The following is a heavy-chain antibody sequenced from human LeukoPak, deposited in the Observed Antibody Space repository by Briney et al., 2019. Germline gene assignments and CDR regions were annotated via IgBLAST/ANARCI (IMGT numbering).Heavy chain of an antibody. V-gene: IGHV3-48*02. CDR3: SRGTYFDY. D-gene: IGHD2-15*01. Sequence: GGSLRLSCAASGFTFSSYSMNWVRQAPGKGLEWVSHITASGTAMFYADSVKGRFTISRDNAKNSLYLQMNSLRDEDTAVYYSSRGTYFDYWGQGTLVTVSS. CDR2: ITASGTAM. J-gene: IGHJ4*02. CDR1: GFTFSSYS.